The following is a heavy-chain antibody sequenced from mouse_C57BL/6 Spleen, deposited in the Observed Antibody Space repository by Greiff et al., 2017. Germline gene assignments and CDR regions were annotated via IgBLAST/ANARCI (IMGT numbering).Heavy chain of an antibody. J-gene: IGHJ4*01. CDR2: ISSGSSTI. Sequence: EVQLVESGGGLVKPGGSLKLSCAASGFTFSDYGMHWVRQAPEKGLEWVAYISSGSSTIYYADTLKGRFTITRDNAKTTLFLQMTRLRSEDTAMYYCARGGPAMDYWGQGTSVTVSS. V-gene: IGHV5-17*01. D-gene: IGHD3-3*01. CDR1: GFTFSDYG. CDR3: ARGGPAMDY.